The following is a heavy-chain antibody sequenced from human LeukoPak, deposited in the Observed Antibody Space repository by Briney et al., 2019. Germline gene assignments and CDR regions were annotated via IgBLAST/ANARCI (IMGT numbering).Heavy chain of an antibody. CDR2: IYSGGST. Sequence: PGGSLRLSCAASGFTVSSNYMSWVRQAPGKGLEWVSVIYSGGSTYYADSVKGRFTISRDNSKNTLYLQMNSLRAEDTALYYCARAPRGYSYGLDYWGQGTLVTVSS. CDR3: ARAPRGYSYGLDY. CDR1: GFTVSSNY. V-gene: IGHV3-53*01. J-gene: IGHJ4*02. D-gene: IGHD5-18*01.